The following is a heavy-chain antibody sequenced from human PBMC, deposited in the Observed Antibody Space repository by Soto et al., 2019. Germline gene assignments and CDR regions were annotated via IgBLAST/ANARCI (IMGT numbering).Heavy chain of an antibody. CDR2: IYHTGRT. CDR3: ARTDAYNSSFFDS. D-gene: IGHD6-6*01. Sequence: QVQLQEMGPGLVKPSQTLTITCTVSGDSVNSAYWSWIRQRPGKGLEWMGNIYHTGRTFYNPSLKSRLAISIDTSKPLFSLKLRSVTASDTAVYYCARTDAYNSSFFDSWGQGTVVTVSS. J-gene: IGHJ4*02. V-gene: IGHV4-31*03. CDR1: GDSVNSAY.